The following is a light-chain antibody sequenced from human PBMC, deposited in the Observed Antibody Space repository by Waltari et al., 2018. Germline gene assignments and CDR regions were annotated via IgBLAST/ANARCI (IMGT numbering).Light chain of an antibody. CDR2: DAS. CDR1: QGISSY. Sequence: VLTQSPATLSLSPGVRATLSCRASQGISSYLAWYQHKPGQPPSLLIYDASNRATGIPARFSGSGSGTDFTLTISSLEPEDFAVYYCQQRYNWPATFGPGTKVAIK. V-gene: IGKV3-11*01. J-gene: IGKJ3*01. CDR3: QQRYNWPAT.